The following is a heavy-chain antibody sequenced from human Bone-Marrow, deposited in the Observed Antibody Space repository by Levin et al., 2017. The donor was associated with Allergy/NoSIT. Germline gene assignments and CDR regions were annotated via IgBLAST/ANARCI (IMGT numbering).Heavy chain of an antibody. CDR1: GLTVSLNY. Sequence: LSLTCAASGLTVSLNYMSWVRQAPGKGLEWVSLTSSDGGTYNADSVKGRFTISRDSSKNTLYLQMNSLRAEDTAVYYCARVLYGSGTYYYYFDYWGQGTLVTVSS. J-gene: IGHJ4*02. CDR3: ARVLYGSGTYYYYFDY. V-gene: IGHV3-66*02. CDR2: TSSDGGT. D-gene: IGHD3-10*01.